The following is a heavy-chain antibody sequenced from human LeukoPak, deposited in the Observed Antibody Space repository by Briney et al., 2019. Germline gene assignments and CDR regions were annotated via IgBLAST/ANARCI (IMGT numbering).Heavy chain of an antibody. Sequence: GGFLRLSCAASGFTFSSYSMNWVRQAPGKGLEWVSSISSSSSYIYYADSVKGRFTISRDNAKNSLYLQMNSLRAEDTAVYYCARDRSDSSGCFDYWGQGTLVTVSS. J-gene: IGHJ4*02. CDR2: ISSSSSYI. CDR3: ARDRSDSSGCFDY. V-gene: IGHV3-21*01. D-gene: IGHD3-22*01. CDR1: GFTFSSYS.